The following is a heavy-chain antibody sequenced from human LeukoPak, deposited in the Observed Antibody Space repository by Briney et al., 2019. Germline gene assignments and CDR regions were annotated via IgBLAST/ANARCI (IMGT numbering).Heavy chain of an antibody. CDR1: GYTLSDFY. CDR3: ARVRLADERAWAY. D-gene: IGHD3-3*02. V-gene: IGHV1-2*02. J-gene: IGHJ4*02. Sequence: ASVKVSCKASGYTLSDFYIHWVRQAPGQGLEYVGWITPKSGDTYSPQRFQGSVTMTRDASISTAYMELSSLRSDDTAVYFCARVRLADERAWAYWGQGTLVTVSS. CDR2: ITPKSGDT.